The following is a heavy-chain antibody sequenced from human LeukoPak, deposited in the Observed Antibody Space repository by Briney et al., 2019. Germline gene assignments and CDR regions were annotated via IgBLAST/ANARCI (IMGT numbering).Heavy chain of an antibody. V-gene: IGHV4-59*01. D-gene: IGHD5-24*01. J-gene: IGHJ4*02. Sequence: SETLSLTCTVSGGSISSYYWNWIRQPPGKGLEWIGYIYYSGSTNSNPSLKSRVTISVDTSKNQFSLKLSSVTAADTAVYYCARVVGYNYGSFDYWGQGTLVTVSS. CDR3: ARVVGYNYGSFDY. CDR2: IYYSGST. CDR1: GGSISSYY.